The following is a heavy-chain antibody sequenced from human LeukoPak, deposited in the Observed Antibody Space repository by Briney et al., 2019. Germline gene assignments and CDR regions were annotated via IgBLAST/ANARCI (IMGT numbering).Heavy chain of an antibody. CDR2: IYYSGNS. CDR3: ARGRDFWSGYSFDY. V-gene: IGHV4-59*01. D-gene: IGHD3-3*01. CDR1: GGSLSTYY. J-gene: IGHJ4*02. Sequence: SETLSLTCTVSGGSLSTYYWSWIRQPPGKGLEWIGYIYYSGNSNYNPSLKSRVTMSLDTSKNQFSLKLNSMTAADTAVYYCARGRDFWSGYSFDYWGQGTLVTVSS.